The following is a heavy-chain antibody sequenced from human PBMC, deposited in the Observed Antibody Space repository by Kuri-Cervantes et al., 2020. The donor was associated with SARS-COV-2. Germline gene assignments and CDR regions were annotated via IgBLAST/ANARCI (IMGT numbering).Heavy chain of an antibody. CDR2: ISYDGSNK. CDR1: GFTFSSCV. V-gene: IGHV3-30-3*01. J-gene: IGHJ4*02. CDR3: ATDRVGVHDN. D-gene: IGHD2-21*01. Sequence: GESLKISCAASGFTFSSCVLHWVRQAPGKGLEWVAIISYDGSNKDYAGSVKGRFTISRDNSKNTLYLQMNSLRAEDTAVYYCATDRVGVHDNWGQGTLVTVSS.